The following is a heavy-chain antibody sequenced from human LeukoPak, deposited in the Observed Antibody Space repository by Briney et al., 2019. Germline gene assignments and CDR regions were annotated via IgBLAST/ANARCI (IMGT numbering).Heavy chain of an antibody. CDR2: ISGGGGST. Sequence: GGSLRLSCAASGFTFSSYAMSWVRQAPGKGLEWVSAISGGGGSTYYADSVKGRFTISRDNSKNTLYLQMNSLRAEDTAVYYCAKLMTTVVKSRYYYGMDVWGQGTTVTVSS. CDR1: GFTFSSYA. CDR3: AKLMTTVVKSRYYYGMDV. V-gene: IGHV3-23*01. D-gene: IGHD4-23*01. J-gene: IGHJ6*02.